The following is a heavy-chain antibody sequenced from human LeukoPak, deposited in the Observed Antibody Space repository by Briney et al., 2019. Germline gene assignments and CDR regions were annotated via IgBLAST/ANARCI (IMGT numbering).Heavy chain of an antibody. CDR1: GDTFDTYT. V-gene: IGHV1-69*05. D-gene: IGHD7-27*01. Sequence: SVKVSCKASGDTFDTYTISWVRQVPGQGLEWMGGFIPAFNTAHYARKFQGRVTITTDASTTTDFMEMSSLRFEDTAVYYCVRDKGLTGDTCAFDIWGQGTMVTVSS. J-gene: IGHJ3*02. CDR2: FIPAFNTA. CDR3: VRDKGLTGDTCAFDI.